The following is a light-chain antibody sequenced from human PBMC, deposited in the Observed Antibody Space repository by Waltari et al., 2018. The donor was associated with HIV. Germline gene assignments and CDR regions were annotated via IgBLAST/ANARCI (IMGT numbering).Light chain of an antibody. J-gene: IGKJ1*01. Sequence: DIQMTKSPSSLSASVGDRGTLTCRASHTISSYLNWYQQKPGQAPKLLMYVASSLQSGVPSRFSGSGSGTDFTLTISNLQPEDFATYYCQQSYNNPRTFGQGTKVEI. CDR3: QQSYNNPRT. CDR1: HTISSY. V-gene: IGKV1-39*01. CDR2: VAS.